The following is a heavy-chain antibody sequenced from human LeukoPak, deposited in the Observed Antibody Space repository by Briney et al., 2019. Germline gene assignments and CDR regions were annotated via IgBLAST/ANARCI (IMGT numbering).Heavy chain of an antibody. J-gene: IGHJ5*02. CDR3: ARTVAGTLDP. Sequence: GGSLRLSCAASGFTFSSYAMHWVRQAPGKGLEWVAVISYDGSNKYYADSVKGRFTISRDNSKNTLYLQMNSLRAEDTAVYYCARTVAGTLDPWGQGTLVTVSS. D-gene: IGHD6-19*01. CDR1: GFTFSSYA. V-gene: IGHV3-30-3*01. CDR2: ISYDGSNK.